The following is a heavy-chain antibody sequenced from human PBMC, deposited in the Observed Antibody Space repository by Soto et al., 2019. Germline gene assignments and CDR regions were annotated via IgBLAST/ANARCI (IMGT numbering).Heavy chain of an antibody. CDR1: GYTFTSYG. CDR2: ISAYNGNT. CDR3: ARVNYSNRSYYYYYYMDV. J-gene: IGHJ6*03. D-gene: IGHD4-4*01. Sequence: QVPLVQSGAEVKKPGASVKVSCKASGYTFTSYGISWVRQAPGQGLEWMGWISAYNGNTNYAQKLQGRVTMTTDTSTSTAYMELRSLRSDDTAVYYCARVNYSNRSYYYYYYMDVWGKGTTVTVSS. V-gene: IGHV1-18*01.